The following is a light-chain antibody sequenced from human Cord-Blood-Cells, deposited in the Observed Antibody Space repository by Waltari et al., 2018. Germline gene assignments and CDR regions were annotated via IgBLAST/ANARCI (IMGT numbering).Light chain of an antibody. J-gene: IGKJ2*01. Sequence: DIQMTQYPSTLYASVGDRVTITCRASQSISSWLAWYQQKPGKAPKLLIYDASSLESGVPSRFSCSGSGTEFTLTISSLQPDDFATYYCQQYNSYPMYTFGQGTKLEIK. V-gene: IGKV1-5*01. CDR2: DAS. CDR3: QQYNSYPMYT. CDR1: QSISSW.